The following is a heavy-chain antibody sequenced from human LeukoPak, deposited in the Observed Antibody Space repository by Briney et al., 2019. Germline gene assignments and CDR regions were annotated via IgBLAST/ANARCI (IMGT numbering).Heavy chain of an antibody. Sequence: SETLSLTCTVSGGSISSGSYYWSWIRQPAGKGLEWIGRIYTSGSTNYNPSLKSRVTISVDTSKNQFSLKLSSVTAADTAVYYCARGMVNYYYYYMDVWGKGTTVTVSS. CDR2: IYTSGST. V-gene: IGHV4-61*02. D-gene: IGHD2-21*01. CDR3: ARGMVNYYYYYMDV. J-gene: IGHJ6*03. CDR1: GGSISSGSYY.